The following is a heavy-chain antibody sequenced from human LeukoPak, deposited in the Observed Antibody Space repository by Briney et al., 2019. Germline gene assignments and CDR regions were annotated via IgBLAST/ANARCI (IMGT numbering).Heavy chain of an antibody. J-gene: IGHJ4*02. V-gene: IGHV3-72*01. CDR2: SRNKANSYTT. D-gene: IGHD3-22*01. CDR3: ARGDSSGDFNY. CDR1: GFTLSDHY. Sequence: GGSLRLSCAASGFTLSDHYMDWVRQAPGKGLEWVGRSRNKANSYTTEYAVSVTGRFTIARDDSENSLYLQMNSLKTEDRGVYYCARGDSSGDFNYWGQGTLVTVSS.